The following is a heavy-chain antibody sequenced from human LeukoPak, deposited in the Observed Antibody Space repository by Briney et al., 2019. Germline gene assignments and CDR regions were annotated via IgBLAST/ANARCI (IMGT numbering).Heavy chain of an antibody. CDR1: GGSVTSYY. V-gene: IGHV4-59*08. Sequence: SETLSLTCTVSGGSVTSYYWSWIRQPPGKGLEWIGYIYYSGSTYYNPSLKSRVTISVDTSKNQFSLKLSSVTAADTAVYYCAARSWNYYYGMDVWGQGTTVTVSS. CDR2: IYYSGST. D-gene: IGHD6-13*01. CDR3: AARSWNYYYGMDV. J-gene: IGHJ6*02.